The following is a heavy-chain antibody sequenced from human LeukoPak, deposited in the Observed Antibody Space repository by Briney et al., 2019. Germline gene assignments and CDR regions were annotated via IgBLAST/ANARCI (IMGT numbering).Heavy chain of an antibody. V-gene: IGHV4-39*01. J-gene: IGHJ2*01. Sequence: SETLSLTCTVSGGSISSSSYYWGWIRQPPGKGLEWIGSIYYSGSTYYNPSLKSRVTISVDTSKNQFSLKLSSVTAADTAVYYCARRKWRAVTGTEYFDLWGRGTLVTVSS. CDR3: ARRKWRAVTGTEYFDL. CDR1: GGSISSSSYY. CDR2: IYYSGST. D-gene: IGHD6-19*01.